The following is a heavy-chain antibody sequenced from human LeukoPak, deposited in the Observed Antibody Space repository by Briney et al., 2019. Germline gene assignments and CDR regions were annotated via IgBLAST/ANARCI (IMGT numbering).Heavy chain of an antibody. Sequence: SETLSLTCTVSGGSISLYYWSWIRQPAGKGLEWIGRIYTSGSPDYNPSLKSGITMSVNTSKNQFSLNLSSVTAADTAVYYCARDPGSGSYYLAFDIWGQGTMVTVSS. CDR1: GGSISLYY. D-gene: IGHD3-10*01. V-gene: IGHV4-4*07. J-gene: IGHJ3*02. CDR3: ARDPGSGSYYLAFDI. CDR2: IYTSGSP.